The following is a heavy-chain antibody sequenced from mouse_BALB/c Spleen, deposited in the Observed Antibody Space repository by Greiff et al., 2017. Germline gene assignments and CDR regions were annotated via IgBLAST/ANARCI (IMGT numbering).Heavy chain of an antibody. CDR3: ARGDDYDGFAY. Sequence: ESGPGLVQPSQSLSITCTVSGFSLTSYGVHWVRQSPGKGLEWLGVIWSGGSTDYNAAFISRLSISKDNSKSQVFFKMNSLQADDTAIYYCARGDDYDGFAYWGQGTLVTVSA. D-gene: IGHD2-4*01. CDR2: IWSGGST. V-gene: IGHV2-4-1*01. CDR1: GFSLTSYG. J-gene: IGHJ3*01.